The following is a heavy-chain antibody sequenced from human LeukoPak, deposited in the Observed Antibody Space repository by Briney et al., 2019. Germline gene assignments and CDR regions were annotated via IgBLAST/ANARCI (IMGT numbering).Heavy chain of an antibody. V-gene: IGHV1-2*02. Sequence: ASVKVSCKASGYIFTDYYIHWVRQAPGQGLEWMGWINPKSGGTNYVQKFQGRVTMTRDTSISTAYMELSSLKSDDTAVYYCARVAMSGIGSDDFWGQGTLVTASS. J-gene: IGHJ4*02. CDR3: ARVAMSGIGSDDF. CDR1: GYIFTDYY. D-gene: IGHD1-26*01. CDR2: INPKSGGT.